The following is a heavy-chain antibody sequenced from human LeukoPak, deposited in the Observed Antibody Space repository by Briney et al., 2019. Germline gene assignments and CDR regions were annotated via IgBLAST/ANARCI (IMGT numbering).Heavy chain of an antibody. CDR3: ARGSSSSWYDWYFDL. V-gene: IGHV4-31*03. CDR2: IYYSGGT. Sequence: MPSQTLSLTCTVSGGSISSGGYYWSWIRQHPGKGLEWIGYIYYSGGTYYNPSLKSRVTISVDTSKNQFSLKLSSVTAADTAVYYCARGSSSSWYDWYFDLWGRGTLVTVSS. CDR1: GGSISSGGYY. D-gene: IGHD6-13*01. J-gene: IGHJ2*01.